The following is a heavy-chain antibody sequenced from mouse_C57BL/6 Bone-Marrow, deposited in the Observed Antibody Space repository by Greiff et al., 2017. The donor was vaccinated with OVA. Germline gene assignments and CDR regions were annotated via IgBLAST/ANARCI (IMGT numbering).Heavy chain of an antibody. D-gene: IGHD1-1*01. CDR2: SRNKANDYTT. CDR1: GFTFSDFY. J-gene: IGHJ1*03. Sequence: EVKLMESGGGLVQSGRSLRLSCATSGFTFSDFYMEWVRQAPGKGLEWIAASRNKANDYTTEYSASVKGRFIVSRDTSQSILYLQMNALRAEDTAIYYCARDGPNYGSRDWYFDVWGTGTTVTVSS. CDR3: ARDGPNYGSRDWYFDV. V-gene: IGHV7-1*01.